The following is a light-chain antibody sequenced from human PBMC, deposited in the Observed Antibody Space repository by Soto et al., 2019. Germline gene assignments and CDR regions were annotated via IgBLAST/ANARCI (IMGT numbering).Light chain of an antibody. V-gene: IGKV1-5*01. Sequence: DIQMTQSPSTLSASVGDRVTITYRASQSISNWLAWYQQKPGKAPKLLIYDASSLESGVPSRFSGSGSGTEFTLTIRSLQPDDFATYYCQRYNSYRATFGQGTKVEIK. CDR3: QRYNSYRAT. CDR1: QSISNW. CDR2: DAS. J-gene: IGKJ1*01.